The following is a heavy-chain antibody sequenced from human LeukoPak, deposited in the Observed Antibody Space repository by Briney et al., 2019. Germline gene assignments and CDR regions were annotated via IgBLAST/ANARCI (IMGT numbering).Heavy chain of an antibody. CDR3: ARGRYDNSGYYYDY. CDR1: GFTVSSYY. J-gene: IGHJ4*02. V-gene: IGHV3-53*01. Sequence: GGSLRLSCAASGFTVSSYYMSWVRQAPGKGLEWVSVIYSGGSTYYADSVKGRLTISRDNSKNTLYLQMNSLRAEDTAVYYCARGRYDNSGYYYDYWGQGTLVTVSS. CDR2: IYSGGST. D-gene: IGHD3-22*01.